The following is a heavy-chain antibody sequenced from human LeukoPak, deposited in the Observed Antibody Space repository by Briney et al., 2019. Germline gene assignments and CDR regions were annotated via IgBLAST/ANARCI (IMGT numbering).Heavy chain of an antibody. Sequence: ASVKVSCKASGYTFTGYYMHWVRQAPGQGLEWMGWINPNSGGTNYAQKFQGRVTMTRDTSISTAYMELSRLRSDDTAVYYCARDIVVVPAANYGMDVWGQGTTVTVSS. V-gene: IGHV1-2*02. CDR2: INPNSGGT. D-gene: IGHD2-2*01. J-gene: IGHJ6*02. CDR1: GYTFTGYY. CDR3: ARDIVVVPAANYGMDV.